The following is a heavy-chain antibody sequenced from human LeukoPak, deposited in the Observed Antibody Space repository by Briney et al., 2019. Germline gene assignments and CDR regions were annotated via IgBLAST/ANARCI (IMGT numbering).Heavy chain of an antibody. Sequence: ASVKVSCKASGGTFSSYAISWVRQAPGQGLEWMGGIIPIFGTANYAQKFQGRVTITADESTGTAYMELSSLRSEDTAVYYCASLLVGAEEGFYDYWGQGTLVTVSS. V-gene: IGHV1-69*01. CDR2: IIPIFGTA. J-gene: IGHJ4*02. D-gene: IGHD1-26*01. CDR1: GGTFSSYA. CDR3: ASLLVGAEEGFYDY.